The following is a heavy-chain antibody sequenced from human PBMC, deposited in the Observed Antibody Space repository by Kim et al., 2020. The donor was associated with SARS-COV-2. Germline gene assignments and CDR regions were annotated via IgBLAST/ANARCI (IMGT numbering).Heavy chain of an antibody. Sequence: SVKVSCKASGFTFTSSAMQWVRQARGQRLEWIGWIVVGSGNTNYAQKFQERVTITRDMSTSTAYMELSSLRSEDTAVYYCAAGRGRGVIPFDYWGQGTLVTVSS. CDR3: AAGRGRGVIPFDY. CDR2: IVVGSGNT. J-gene: IGHJ4*02. V-gene: IGHV1-58*02. D-gene: IGHD3-10*01. CDR1: GFTFTSSA.